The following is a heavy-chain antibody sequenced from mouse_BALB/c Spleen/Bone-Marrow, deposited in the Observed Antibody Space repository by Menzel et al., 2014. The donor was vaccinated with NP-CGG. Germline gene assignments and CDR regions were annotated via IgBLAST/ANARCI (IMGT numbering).Heavy chain of an antibody. CDR2: IRLKSHNYAT. Sequence: EVKLQESGGGLVQPGGSMKLSCVASGFTFSNYWMNWVRQSPEKGLEWGAEIRLKSHNYATRYAESVKGRFTISRDDSKSSVYLQMNNLRAEDTGIYYCTTGFAYWGQGTLVTVSA. CDR3: TTGFAY. V-gene: IGHV6-6*02. CDR1: GFTFSNYW. J-gene: IGHJ3*01.